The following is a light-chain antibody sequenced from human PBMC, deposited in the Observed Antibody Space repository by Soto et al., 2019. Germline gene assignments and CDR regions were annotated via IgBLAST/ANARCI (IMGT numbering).Light chain of an antibody. Sequence: ETVMTESPATLSVNKGDKANLSCRASESVSSNLAWYQQKPGQAPRLLIYGASTRATGIPARFSGSGSGTEYTLTIRCLQPEDFAAYYCQQYNNWPPITFCQGT. J-gene: IGKJ5*01. CDR3: QQYNNWPPIT. CDR1: ESVSSN. CDR2: GAS. V-gene: IGKV3-15*01.